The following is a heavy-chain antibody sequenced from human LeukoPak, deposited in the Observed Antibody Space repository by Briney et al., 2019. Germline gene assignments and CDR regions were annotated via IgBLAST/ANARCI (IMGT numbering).Heavy chain of an antibody. CDR3: ARVQYSSGLEAFDI. D-gene: IGHD6-19*01. V-gene: IGHV6-1*01. CDR1: GDSVSSNSAA. CDR2: TYYRSKWYN. J-gene: IGHJ3*02. Sequence: SQTLSLTCAISGDSVSSNSAAWNWIRQSPSRGLEWLGRTYYRSKWYNDYAVSVKSRITINPDTSKNQFSLQLNSVAPEDTAVYYCARVQYSSGLEAFDIWGQGTMVTVSS.